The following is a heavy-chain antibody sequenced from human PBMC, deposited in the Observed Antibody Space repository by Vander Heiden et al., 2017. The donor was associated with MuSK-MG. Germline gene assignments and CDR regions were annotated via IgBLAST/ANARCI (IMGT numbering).Heavy chain of an antibody. Sequence: EVQLVESGGGLVKPGGSLRLSCAAPGFTFGSHSMYWVRWAPGKGLEWVSSISSSSSYIYYADSVKGRFTISRDNAKNSLYLQMNSLRAEDTAVYYCARVAGASGYYYYYYMDVWGKGTTGTVSS. D-gene: IGHD1-26*01. J-gene: IGHJ6*03. CDR2: ISSSSSYI. CDR3: ARVAGASGYYYYYYMDV. CDR1: GFTFGSHS. V-gene: IGHV3-21*01.